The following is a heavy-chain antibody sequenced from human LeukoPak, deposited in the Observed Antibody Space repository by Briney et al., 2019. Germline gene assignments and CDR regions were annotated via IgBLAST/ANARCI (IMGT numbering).Heavy chain of an antibody. J-gene: IGHJ4*02. CDR2: IHYSGST. CDR3: ARAEIIGEFDY. CDR1: GVSIRRYY. V-gene: IGHV4-59*01. Sequence: SETLSLTCIVSGVSIRRYYWSWIRQPPGKGLEWIGYIHYSGSTNYNPSLKSRVTISVDTSKNQFSLKLSSVTAADTAVYYCARAEIIGEFDYWGQGTLVTVSS. D-gene: IGHD7-27*01.